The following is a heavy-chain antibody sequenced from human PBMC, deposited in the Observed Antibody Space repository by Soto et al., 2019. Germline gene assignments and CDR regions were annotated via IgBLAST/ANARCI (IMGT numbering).Heavy chain of an antibody. D-gene: IGHD1-20*01. Sequence: GGSLRLSCAASGFTFSSYGMNWVRQAPGKGLEWVSSISSSSSYIYYADSVKGRFTISRDNAKNSLYLQMNSLRAEDTAVYYCARDVTGDDAFDIWGQGTMVTVSS. CDR3: ARDVTGDDAFDI. J-gene: IGHJ3*02. CDR1: GFTFSSYG. V-gene: IGHV3-21*01. CDR2: ISSSSSYI.